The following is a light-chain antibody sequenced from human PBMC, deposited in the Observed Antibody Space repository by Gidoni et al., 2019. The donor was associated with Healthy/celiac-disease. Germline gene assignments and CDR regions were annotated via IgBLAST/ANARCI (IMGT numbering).Light chain of an antibody. CDR2: DAS. Sequence: EIVLTQSPATLSLSPGERATLSCRASQSVSSYLAWYQQKPGQAPTLLFDDASTRATGIPARFSGRGSGTDFTLTSSSLEHEDFVFYYCQQRSNWPLTFXGXTKVEIK. V-gene: IGKV3-11*01. J-gene: IGKJ4*01. CDR3: QQRSNWPLT. CDR1: QSVSSY.